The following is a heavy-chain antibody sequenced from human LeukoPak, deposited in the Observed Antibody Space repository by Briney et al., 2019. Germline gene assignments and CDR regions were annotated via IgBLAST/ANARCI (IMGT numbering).Heavy chain of an antibody. CDR2: IYYSGST. J-gene: IGHJ4*02. D-gene: IGHD6-19*01. V-gene: IGHV4-30-4*01. CDR3: ARDSSGWPNDY. CDR1: GGSISSGDYY. Sequence: SETLSLTCTVSGGSISSGDYYWSWIRQPPGKGLEWIGYIYYSGSTYYNPSLKSRVTISVDTSKNQFSLKLSSVTAADTAVYYCARDSSGWPNDYWGQGTLVTVSS.